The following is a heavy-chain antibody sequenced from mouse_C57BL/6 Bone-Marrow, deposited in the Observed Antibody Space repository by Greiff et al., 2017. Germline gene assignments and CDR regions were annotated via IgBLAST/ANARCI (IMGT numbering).Heavy chain of an antibody. V-gene: IGHV1-64*01. CDR3: ATTARRAWFAY. D-gene: IGHD1-2*01. Sequence: VQLQQSGAELVKPGASVKLSCKASGYTFTSYWMHWVKQRPGQGLEWIGMIHPNSGSTNYNEKFKSKATLTVDKSSSTAYMQLSSLTSEDSAVYYCATTARRAWFAYWGQGTLVTVSA. J-gene: IGHJ3*01. CDR2: IHPNSGST. CDR1: GYTFTSYW.